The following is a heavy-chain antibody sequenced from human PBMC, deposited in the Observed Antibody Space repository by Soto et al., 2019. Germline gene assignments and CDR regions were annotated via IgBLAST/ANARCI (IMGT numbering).Heavy chain of an antibody. Sequence: PGESLKISCKGSGYSFTSYWISWVRQMPGKGLEWMGRIDPSDSYTNYSPSFQGHVTISADKSISTAYLQWSSLKASDTAMYYCARHGGDCSSTSCPAHTYGMDVWGQGTTVTVSS. CDR1: GYSFTSYW. V-gene: IGHV5-10-1*01. CDR2: IDPSDSYT. CDR3: ARHGGDCSSTSCPAHTYGMDV. D-gene: IGHD2-2*01. J-gene: IGHJ6*02.